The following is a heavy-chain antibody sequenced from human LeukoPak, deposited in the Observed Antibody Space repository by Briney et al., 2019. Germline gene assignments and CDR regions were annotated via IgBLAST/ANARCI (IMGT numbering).Heavy chain of an antibody. V-gene: IGHV3-30*04. Sequence: GGSLRLSCAASGFTSSSYVMPWVGQAPGKGLDWVAIISYDGSNESYADSVKGRFPISRDNSKNTLYLQMNSLRAADTAVYYCARKDWLYYDYWGQGTLVTVSS. J-gene: IGHJ4*02. D-gene: IGHD3/OR15-3a*01. CDR1: GFTSSSYV. CDR2: ISYDGSNE. CDR3: ARKDWLYYDY.